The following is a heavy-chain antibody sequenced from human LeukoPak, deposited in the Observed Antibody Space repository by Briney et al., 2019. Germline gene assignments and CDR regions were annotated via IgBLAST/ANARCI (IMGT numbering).Heavy chain of an antibody. CDR3: ARLRLGFFRPHGAFDI. J-gene: IGHJ3*02. CDR2: IYYSGST. Sequence: SETLSLTCTVSGGSISSSSYYWGWIRQPPGKGLEWIGSIYYSGSTYYNPSLKSRVTISVDTSKNQFSLKLSSVTASDTAVYYCARLRLGFFRPHGAFDIWGQGTMVTVSS. V-gene: IGHV4-39*07. CDR1: GGSISSSSYY. D-gene: IGHD3-3*01.